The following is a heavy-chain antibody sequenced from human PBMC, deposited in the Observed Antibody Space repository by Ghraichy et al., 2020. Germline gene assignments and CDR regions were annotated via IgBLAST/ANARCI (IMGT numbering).Heavy chain of an antibody. Sequence: GSLRLSCAASGFTFSSYSMNWVRQAPGKGLEWVSYISSSSSTIYYADSVKGRFTISRDNAKNSLYLQMSSLRAEDTAVYYCARDGAVSYYYYYMDVWGKGTTVTVSS. J-gene: IGHJ6*03. D-gene: IGHD3-16*01. CDR1: GFTFSSYS. CDR3: ARDGAVSYYYYYMDV. CDR2: ISSSSSTI. V-gene: IGHV3-48*04.